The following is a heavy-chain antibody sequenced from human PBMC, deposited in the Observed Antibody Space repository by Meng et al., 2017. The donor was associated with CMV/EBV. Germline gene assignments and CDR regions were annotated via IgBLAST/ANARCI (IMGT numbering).Heavy chain of an antibody. CDR2: IYYSGST. Sequence: SETLSLTCTVSGGSVSSGNYYWSWIRQPPGKGLEWIGYIYYSGSTNYNPSLKSRVTISVDTSKNQFSLKLSSVTAADTAVYYCARGRDLDFWSGYYKGAFDPWGQGTLVTVSS. V-gene: IGHV4-61*01. J-gene: IGHJ5*02. D-gene: IGHD3-3*01. CDR1: GGSVSSGNYY. CDR3: ARGRDLDFWSGYYKGAFDP.